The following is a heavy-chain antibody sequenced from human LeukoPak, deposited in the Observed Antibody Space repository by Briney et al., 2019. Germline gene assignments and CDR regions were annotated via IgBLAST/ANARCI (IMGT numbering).Heavy chain of an antibody. CDR2: IYHSGST. V-gene: IGHV4-38-2*02. J-gene: IGHJ4*02. CDR3: ARAVVRGVMPHFDY. Sequence: PSETLSLTCTVSGYSISSGYYWGWIRQPPGKGLEWIGSIYHSGSTYYNPSLKSRVTISVDTSKNQFSLKLSSVTAADTAVYYCARAVVRGVMPHFDYWGQGTLVTVSS. D-gene: IGHD3-10*01. CDR1: GYSISSGYY.